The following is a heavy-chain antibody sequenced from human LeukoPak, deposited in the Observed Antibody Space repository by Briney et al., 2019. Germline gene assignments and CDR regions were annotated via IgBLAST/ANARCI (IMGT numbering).Heavy chain of an antibody. Sequence: SETLSLTCTVSGGSISSFYWSWIRQPPGKGLEWIGHMHYSGSTNYNPPLKSRVTISVDTSKNQFSLKLSSVTAADTAVYYCARSYSSSSPYFDYWGQGTLVTVSS. D-gene: IGHD6-6*01. V-gene: IGHV4-59*08. CDR2: MHYSGST. CDR1: GGSISSFY. CDR3: ARSYSSSSPYFDY. J-gene: IGHJ4*02.